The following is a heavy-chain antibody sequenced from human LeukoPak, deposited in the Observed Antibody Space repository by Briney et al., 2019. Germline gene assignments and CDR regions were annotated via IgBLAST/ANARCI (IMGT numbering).Heavy chain of an antibody. CDR2: IYYSGST. J-gene: IGHJ5*02. D-gene: IGHD3-22*01. V-gene: IGHV4-39*07. Sequence: PSETLSLTCTVSGGSISSSSYYWGWIRQPPGKGLEWIGSIYYSGSTYYNPSLKSRVTISVDTSKNQFSLKLSSVTAADTAVYYCARAGGDSSGYSILGPWGQGTLVTVSS. CDR3: ARAGGDSSGYSILGP. CDR1: GGSISSSSYY.